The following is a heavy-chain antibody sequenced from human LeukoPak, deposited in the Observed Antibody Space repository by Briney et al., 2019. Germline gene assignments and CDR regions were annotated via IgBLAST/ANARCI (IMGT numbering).Heavy chain of an antibody. J-gene: IGHJ4*02. D-gene: IGHD3-10*01. CDR2: INPNSGGT. CDR3: ARDLDGSGSYYTDY. CDR1: GYTFTGYY. Sequence: ASVKVSCKASGYTFTGYYMHWVRQAPGQGLEWMGWINPNSGGTNYAQIFQGRVTMTRDTSISTAYMELSRLRSDDTAVYYCARDLDGSGSYYTDYWGQGTLVTVSS. V-gene: IGHV1-2*02.